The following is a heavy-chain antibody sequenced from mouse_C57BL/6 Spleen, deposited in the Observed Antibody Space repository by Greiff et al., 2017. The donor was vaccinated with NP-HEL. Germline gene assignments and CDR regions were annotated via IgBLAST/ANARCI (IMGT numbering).Heavy chain of an antibody. D-gene: IGHD2-5*01. CDR3: TRGAYYSNYYFDY. J-gene: IGHJ2*01. CDR2: IDPETGGT. CDR1: GYTFTDYE. Sequence: QVQLQQSGAELVRPGASVTLSCKASGYTFTDYEMHWVKQTPVHGLEWIGAIDPETGGTAYNQKFKGKAILTADKSSSTAYMELRSLTSEDSAVYYCTRGAYYSNYYFDYWGRGTTLTVSS. V-gene: IGHV1-15*01.